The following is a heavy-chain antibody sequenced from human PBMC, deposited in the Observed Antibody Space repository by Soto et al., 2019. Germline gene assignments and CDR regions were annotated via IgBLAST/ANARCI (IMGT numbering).Heavy chain of an antibody. CDR3: ARDDVLCDGGRCYGVPLDV. Sequence: PAGSLRLSCAASGFSFSSYAMSWVRQAPGKGLEWVSAISGSGGSTYYADSVKGRFTISRDNSKNTLYLQMNSLRAEDTAVYYCARDDVLCDGGRCYGVPLDVWGKGPRSPSPQ. V-gene: IGHV3-23*01. CDR2: ISGSGGST. D-gene: IGHD2-15*01. CDR1: GFSFSSYA. J-gene: IGHJ6*04.